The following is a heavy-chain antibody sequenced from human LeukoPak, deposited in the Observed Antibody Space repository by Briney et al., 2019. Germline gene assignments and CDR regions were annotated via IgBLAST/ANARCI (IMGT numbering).Heavy chain of an antibody. V-gene: IGHV3-23*01. Sequence: PGGSLRLSCAASGFTFSVYVMNWVRQAPGKGLEWVSAISGTGGTTNYADSVKGRFTVSRDNPKNTQYLQVNSLRADDTAVYYCARAKRLVRGVIPRLFDLWGQGILVTVSS. CDR2: ISGTGGTT. CDR3: ARAKRLVRGVIPRLFDL. CDR1: GFTFSVYV. D-gene: IGHD3-10*01. J-gene: IGHJ4*02.